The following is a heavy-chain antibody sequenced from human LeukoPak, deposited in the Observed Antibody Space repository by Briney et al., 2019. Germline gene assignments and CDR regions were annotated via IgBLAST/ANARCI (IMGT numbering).Heavy chain of an antibody. V-gene: IGHV1-18*01. J-gene: IGHJ6*02. Sequence: ASVKVSCKASGYTFTSYGISWVRQAPGQGLEWMGWISAYNGNTNYAQKLQGRVTMITDTSTSTAYMELRSLRSDDTAVYYCARDWDSSGYHYMFYGMDVWGQGTTVTVSS. D-gene: IGHD3-22*01. CDR1: GYTFTSYG. CDR2: ISAYNGNT. CDR3: ARDWDSSGYHYMFYGMDV.